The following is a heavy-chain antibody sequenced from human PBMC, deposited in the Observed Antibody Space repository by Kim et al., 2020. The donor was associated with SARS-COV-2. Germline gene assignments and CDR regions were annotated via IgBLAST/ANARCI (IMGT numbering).Heavy chain of an antibody. J-gene: IGHJ5*02. CDR3: ARDIIAAAPRWFDP. D-gene: IGHD6-13*01. Sequence: ANPVKGGFTIARDKAKNSLYLQMDSLRAEDTAVYYCARDIIAAAPRWFDPWGQGTLVTVSS. V-gene: IGHV3-11*05.